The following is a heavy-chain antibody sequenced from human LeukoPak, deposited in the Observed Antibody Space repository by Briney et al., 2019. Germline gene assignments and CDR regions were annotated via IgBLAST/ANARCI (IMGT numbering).Heavy chain of an antibody. D-gene: IGHD3-22*01. CDR3: ARAPSVVITSGAFDI. Sequence: SATLSLTCTVSGGSISSGDYYWSWIREPPGKGLEWIVYIYYSGSTYYNPSVKSRVPISVDTSKTQFSLKLSSVTAADTAVYYCARAPSVVITSGAFDIWGQGTMVTVSS. J-gene: IGHJ3*02. CDR2: IYYSGST. V-gene: IGHV4-30-4*01. CDR1: GGSISSGDYY.